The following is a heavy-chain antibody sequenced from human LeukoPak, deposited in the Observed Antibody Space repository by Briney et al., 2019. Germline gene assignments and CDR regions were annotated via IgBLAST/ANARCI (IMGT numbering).Heavy chain of an antibody. CDR1: GFTFSSYA. CDR3: VRGGIASAFDI. J-gene: IGHJ3*02. Sequence: GGSLRLSCAASGFTFSSYAIHWVRQAPGKGLEWVAVILYDGSNKYYADSVKGRFTISRDNSKNTLYLQMNSLRAEDTAVYYCVRGGIASAFDIWGQGTMVTVSS. D-gene: IGHD6-13*01. V-gene: IGHV3-30-3*01. CDR2: ILYDGSNK.